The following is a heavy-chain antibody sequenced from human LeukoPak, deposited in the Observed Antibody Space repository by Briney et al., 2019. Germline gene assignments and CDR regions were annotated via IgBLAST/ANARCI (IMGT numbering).Heavy chain of an antibody. V-gene: IGHV3-53*04. CDR2: IYSCGST. J-gene: IGHJ4*02. CDR3: ARASWYSSGWDSYYFDY. CDR1: GFTFSNYA. D-gene: IGHD6-19*01. Sequence: QAGGSLRLSCAVSGFTFSNYAMSWVRQAPGKGLEWVSVIYSCGSTYYADSVKGRFTISRHNSKNTLYLQMNSLRAEDTAVYYCARASWYSSGWDSYYFDYWGQGTLVTVSS.